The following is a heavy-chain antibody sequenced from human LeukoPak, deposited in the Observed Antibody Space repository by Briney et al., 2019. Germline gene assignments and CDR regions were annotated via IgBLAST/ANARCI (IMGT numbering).Heavy chain of an antibody. D-gene: IGHD4-17*01. CDR1: GFTFSSYA. Sequence: GGSLRLSCAASGFTFSSYAMSWVRQAPGKGLEWVSAVSDSGSSTYYADSVKGRFTISRDNSKNTLYLQMNSLRADDTAVYYCATSGRTSVTPLDYWGQGTLVTVSS. J-gene: IGHJ4*02. CDR3: ATSGRTSVTPLDY. CDR2: VSDSGSST. V-gene: IGHV3-23*01.